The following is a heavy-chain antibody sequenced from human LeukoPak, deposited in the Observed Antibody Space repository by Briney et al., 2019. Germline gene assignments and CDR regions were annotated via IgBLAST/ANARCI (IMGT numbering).Heavy chain of an antibody. D-gene: IGHD2-2*01. Sequence: SETLSLTCTVSGGSISSYYWSWIRQPPGKGLEWIGYIYYSGSTNYNPSLKSRVTISVDTSKNQFSLKLSSVTAADTAVYYCARTTVYCSSTSCYRRGRWFDPWGQGTLVTVSS. V-gene: IGHV4-59*01. CDR1: GGSISSYY. J-gene: IGHJ5*02. CDR3: ARTTVYCSSTSCYRRGRWFDP. CDR2: IYYSGST.